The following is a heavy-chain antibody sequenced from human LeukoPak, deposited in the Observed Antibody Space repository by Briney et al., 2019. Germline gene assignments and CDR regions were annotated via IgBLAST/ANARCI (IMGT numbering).Heavy chain of an antibody. CDR1: GYSFTSYW. Sequence: GESLKISCKGSGYSFTSYWIGWVRQMPGKGLEWMGIIYPGDSDTRYSPSFQGQVTISADKSISTAYLQWSSLKASDTAMYYCARRWAVAGNNDAFDIWGQGAMATVSS. CDR2: IYPGDSDT. D-gene: IGHD6-19*01. J-gene: IGHJ3*02. CDR3: ARRWAVAGNNDAFDI. V-gene: IGHV5-51*01.